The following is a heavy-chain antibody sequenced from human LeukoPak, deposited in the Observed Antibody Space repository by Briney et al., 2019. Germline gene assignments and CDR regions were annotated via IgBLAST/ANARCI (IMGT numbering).Heavy chain of an antibody. Sequence: GGSLRLSCAASGFTFSSYGMHWVRQAPGKGLEWVAFIRYDGSNKYYADSVKGRFTISRDNSKNTLYLHVNSLRPEDTAVYYCARVYSYSDPMDHWGQGTLVTVSS. CDR2: IRYDGSNK. D-gene: IGHD1-26*01. CDR1: GFTFSSYG. CDR3: ARVYSYSDPMDH. V-gene: IGHV3-30*02. J-gene: IGHJ4*02.